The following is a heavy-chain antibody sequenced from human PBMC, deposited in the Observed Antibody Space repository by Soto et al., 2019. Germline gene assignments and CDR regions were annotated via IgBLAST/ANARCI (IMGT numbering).Heavy chain of an antibody. J-gene: IGHJ4*02. CDR1: GGTFSNYA. CDR2: IIPIFGTT. D-gene: IGHD6-13*01. Sequence: SSVKVYCTASGGTFSNYAISWVRQAPGQGLEWMGGIIPIFGTTNYAQRFQGRVTITADESTSTAYMELSSLRSEDTAVYYCARVSSSWYKDYFDYWGQGTLVTVSS. V-gene: IGHV1-69*13. CDR3: ARVSSSWYKDYFDY.